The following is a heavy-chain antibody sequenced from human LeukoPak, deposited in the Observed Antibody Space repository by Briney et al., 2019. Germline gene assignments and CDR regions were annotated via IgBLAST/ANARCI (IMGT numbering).Heavy chain of an antibody. V-gene: IGHV3-21*01. CDR3: ARVLLGNYDILTGPFDY. Sequence: GSLRLSCAASRFTFSSYSMNWVRQAPGKGLEWVSCISNSGDYIFYADSVRGRFTISRDNAKNSLYLQMNSLRAEDTAVYYCARVLLGNYDILTGPFDYWGQGTLVTVSS. D-gene: IGHD3-9*01. J-gene: IGHJ4*02. CDR1: RFTFSSYS. CDR2: ISNSGDYI.